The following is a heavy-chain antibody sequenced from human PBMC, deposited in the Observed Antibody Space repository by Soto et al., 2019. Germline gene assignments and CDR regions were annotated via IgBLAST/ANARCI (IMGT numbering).Heavy chain of an antibody. CDR3: ARGENILDYIWGSYRSYYFDY. D-gene: IGHD3-16*02. J-gene: IGHJ4*02. Sequence: SETLSLTCAVYGGSFSGYYWSWIRQPPGKGLEWIGEINHSGSTNYNPSLKSRVTISVDTSKNQFSLKLSSVTAADTAVYYCARGENILDYIWGSYRSYYFDYWGQGTLVTVSS. V-gene: IGHV4-34*01. CDR1: GGSFSGYY. CDR2: INHSGST.